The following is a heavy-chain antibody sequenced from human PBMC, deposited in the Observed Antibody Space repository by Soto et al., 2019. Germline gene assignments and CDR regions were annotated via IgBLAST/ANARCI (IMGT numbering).Heavy chain of an antibody. Sequence: QVQLVQSGAEVKKPGSSVKVSCKASGGTFSSYAISWVRQAPGQGLEWMGGIIPIFGTANYAQKFQGRVTITADESTSTAYMELSSLRSEDTAVYYCAREVLWFEELLSPPYYYYGMDVWGQGTTVTVSS. V-gene: IGHV1-69*01. D-gene: IGHD3-10*01. CDR1: GGTFSSYA. CDR3: AREVLWFEELLSPPYYYYGMDV. CDR2: IIPIFGTA. J-gene: IGHJ6*02.